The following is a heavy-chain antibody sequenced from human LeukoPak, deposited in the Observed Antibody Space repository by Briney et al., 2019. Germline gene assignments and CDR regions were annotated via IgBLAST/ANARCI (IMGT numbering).Heavy chain of an antibody. CDR3: ARDHPSSGPFDY. CDR1: GYTFTGYY. CDR2: INPNSGGT. V-gene: IGHV1-2*02. J-gene: IGHJ4*02. D-gene: IGHD3-22*01. Sequence: ASVKVSCKASGYTFTGYYMHWVRQAPGQGLEWMGWINPNSGGTNYAQKFQGRVTMTRDMSTSTVYMELSSLRSEDTAEYYCARDHPSSGPFDYWGQGTLVTVSS.